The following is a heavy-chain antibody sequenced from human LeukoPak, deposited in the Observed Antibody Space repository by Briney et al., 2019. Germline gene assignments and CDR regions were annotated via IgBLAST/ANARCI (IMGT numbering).Heavy chain of an antibody. CDR1: GFNLTDYW. J-gene: IGHJ4*02. V-gene: IGHV3-66*02. CDR3: ARTGYSGDDSYY. CDR2: VSSGGTT. D-gene: IGHD5-12*01. Sequence: GSLRLSCAASGFNLTDYWMSWVRQAPGKGLEWVSLVSSGGTTYYADSVKGRFTISRDNPRNTLYLQMSSLRPEDTAVYYCARTGYSGDDSYYWGQGTLVTVSS.